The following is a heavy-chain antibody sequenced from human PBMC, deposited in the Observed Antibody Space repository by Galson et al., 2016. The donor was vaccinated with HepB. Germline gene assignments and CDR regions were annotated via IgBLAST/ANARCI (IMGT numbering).Heavy chain of an antibody. V-gene: IGHV3-33*01. J-gene: IGHJ6*02. Sequence: SLRLSCAASGSTFSSYGMHWVRQAPGKGLEWVAVICYDGSNKYYADSVKGRFTISRDNSKNTPSLQMNSRRAEDTAVYYCARAYYYGMDVWGQGTTVTVSS. CDR2: ICYDGSNK. CDR3: ARAYYYGMDV. CDR1: GSTFSSYG.